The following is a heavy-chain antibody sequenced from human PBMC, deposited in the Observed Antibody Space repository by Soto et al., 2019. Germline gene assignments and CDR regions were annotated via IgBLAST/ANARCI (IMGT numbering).Heavy chain of an antibody. CDR2: ISAYNGNT. CDR1: GYTFTSYG. Sequence: GASVKVSCKASGYTFTSYGISWVRQAPGQALEWMGWISAYNGNTNYAQKLQGRVTMTTDTSTSTAYMELRSLRSDDTAVYYCARDGEYSYGKGYYYYGMDVWGQGTTVTVSS. J-gene: IGHJ6*02. V-gene: IGHV1-18*04. D-gene: IGHD5-18*01. CDR3: ARDGEYSYGKGYYYYGMDV.